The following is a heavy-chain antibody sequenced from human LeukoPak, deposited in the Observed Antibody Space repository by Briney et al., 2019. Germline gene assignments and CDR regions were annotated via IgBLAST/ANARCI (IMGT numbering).Heavy chain of an antibody. J-gene: IGHJ3*02. Sequence: ETLSLTCTVSGGSISSYYWSWIRQPPGEGLEWIGYIYYSGSTNYNPSLKSRVTISVDTSKNRFSLKLSSVTAADTAVYYCARHGIAVAAFDIWGQGTMVTVSS. CDR3: ARHGIAVAAFDI. D-gene: IGHD6-19*01. CDR1: GGSISSYY. CDR2: IYYSGST. V-gene: IGHV4-59*08.